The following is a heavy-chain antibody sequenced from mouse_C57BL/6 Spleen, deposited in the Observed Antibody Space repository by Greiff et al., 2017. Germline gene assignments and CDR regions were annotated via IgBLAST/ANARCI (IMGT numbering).Heavy chain of an antibody. D-gene: IGHD2-1*01. CDR1: GYTFTSYW. CDR2: IYPGSGST. CDR3: ARWGYGILDY. V-gene: IGHV1-55*01. Sequence: VQLQQPGAELVKPGASVKMSCTASGYTFTSYWITWVKQRPGQGLGWIGDIYPGSGSTNYNEKFKSKATLTVDTSSSTAYMQLSSLTSEDSAVYYCARWGYGILDYWGQDTTLTVSS. J-gene: IGHJ2*01.